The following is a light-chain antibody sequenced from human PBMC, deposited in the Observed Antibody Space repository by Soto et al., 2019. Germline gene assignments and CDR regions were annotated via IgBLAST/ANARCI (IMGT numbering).Light chain of an antibody. V-gene: IGKV3-15*01. Sequence: EIVMTQSPSTLAVSPGERATLSCRASQSVSSNLAWYQQKPGQAPRLLIYGASTRATGIPARFSGSGSGTEFTLTISSLQSEDFETYYCLQDYNYPLTFGGGTKVDIK. CDR2: GAS. CDR1: QSVSSN. J-gene: IGKJ4*01. CDR3: LQDYNYPLT.